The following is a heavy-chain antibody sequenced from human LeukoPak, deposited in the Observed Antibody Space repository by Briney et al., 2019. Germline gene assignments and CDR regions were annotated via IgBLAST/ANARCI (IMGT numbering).Heavy chain of an antibody. J-gene: IGHJ2*01. CDR2: ISSSSSYI. Sequence: GSLRLSCAASGFTFSSYSMNWVRQAPGKGLEWVSSISSSSSYIYYADSVKGRFTISRDNAKNSLYLQMNSLRAEDTAVYYCARRIAAASTSWYFDLWGRGTLVTVSS. D-gene: IGHD6-13*01. CDR3: ARRIAAASTSWYFDL. CDR1: GFTFSSYS. V-gene: IGHV3-21*01.